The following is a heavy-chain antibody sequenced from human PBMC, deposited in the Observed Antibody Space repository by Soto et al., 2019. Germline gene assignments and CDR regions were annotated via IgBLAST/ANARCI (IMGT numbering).Heavy chain of an antibody. CDR2: NSGRSGNS. D-gene: IGHD6-19*01. CDR1: GYYFANQA. CDR3: ARGYDSSAYFDPLGDGMDV. J-gene: IGHJ6*02. V-gene: IGHV1-18*01. Sequence: QVQLVQSGTEVKKPGASVKVSCKTSGYYFANQAINWVRQAPGQGLEWLGRNSGRSGNSNYAETVRGRVTKTTDTSTGTAYLELRALTTDDTAVYYCARGYDSSAYFDPLGDGMDVWGQVTTVTVSS.